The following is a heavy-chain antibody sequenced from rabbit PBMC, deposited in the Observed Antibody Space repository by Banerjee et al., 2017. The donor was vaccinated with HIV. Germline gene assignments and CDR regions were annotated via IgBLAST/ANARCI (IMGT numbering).Heavy chain of an antibody. V-gene: IGHV1S45*01. Sequence: QEQLEESGGDLVKPEGSLTLTCTASGFSFSSSYWMCWVRQAPGKGLEWIGCIVTGSSGSTWYASWAKGRFTISKTSSTTVTLQMTSLTAADTATYFCARDLESAFNLWGQGTLVTVS. CDR2: IVTGSSGST. CDR1: GFSFSSSYW. CDR3: ARDLESAFNL. J-gene: IGHJ4*01.